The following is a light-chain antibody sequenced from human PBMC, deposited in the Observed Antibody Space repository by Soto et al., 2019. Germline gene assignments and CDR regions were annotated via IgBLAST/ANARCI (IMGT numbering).Light chain of an antibody. CDR3: QQSYSTSVS. J-gene: IGKJ2*01. Sequence: DIQMTQSPSSLSASVGDRVTITCRASQSISSYLNWYQQKPGKAPKFLIYAASSLQSGVPPRFSDSGSGTDFTLTISSLQPEDFATYYCQQSYSTSVSFGQGTKLEIK. CDR2: AAS. V-gene: IGKV1-39*01. CDR1: QSISSY.